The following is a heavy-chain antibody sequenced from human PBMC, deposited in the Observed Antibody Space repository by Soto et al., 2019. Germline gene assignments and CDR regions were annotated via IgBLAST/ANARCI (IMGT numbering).Heavy chain of an antibody. CDR2: ISSSGSTI. CDR1: GFTFSSYE. CDR3: ARWYSSGWYTAYYYYYDMDV. J-gene: IGHJ6*02. V-gene: IGHV3-48*03. D-gene: IGHD6-19*01. Sequence: PGGSLRLSCAASGFTFSSYEMNWVRQAPGKGLEWVSYISSSGSTIYYADSVKGRFTISRDNAKNSLYLQMNSLRAEDTAVYYCARWYSSGWYTAYYYYYDMDVWGQGTTVTVSS.